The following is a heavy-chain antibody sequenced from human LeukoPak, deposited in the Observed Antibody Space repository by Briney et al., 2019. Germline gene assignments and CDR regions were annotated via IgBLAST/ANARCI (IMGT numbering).Heavy chain of an antibody. CDR2: VNLQGST. Sequence: SETLSLTCTVSGGSISSITFYWGWIRQPPGKGLEWIGEVNLQGSTNYNPSLMGRVAISVGMSENHISLQLTSVTAADTAVYYCAREGGPYRPLDYSGQGTLVTVSS. J-gene: IGHJ4*02. CDR1: GGSISSITFY. CDR3: AREGGPYRPLDY. V-gene: IGHV4-39*07.